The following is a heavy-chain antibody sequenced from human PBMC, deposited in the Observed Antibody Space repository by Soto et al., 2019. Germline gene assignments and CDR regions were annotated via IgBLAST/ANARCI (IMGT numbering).Heavy chain of an antibody. CDR3: AAEDYYYDSSGYYYGPLFDY. CDR2: IVVGSGNT. J-gene: IGHJ4*02. CDR1: GFTFTSSC. Sequence: SVKVSCKASGFTFTSSCLQWVRQARGQRLEWIGWIVVGSGNTNYAQKFQERVTITRDMSTSTAYMELSSLRSEDTAVYYCAAEDYYYDSSGYYYGPLFDYWGQGTLVTVSS. D-gene: IGHD3-22*01. V-gene: IGHV1-58*01.